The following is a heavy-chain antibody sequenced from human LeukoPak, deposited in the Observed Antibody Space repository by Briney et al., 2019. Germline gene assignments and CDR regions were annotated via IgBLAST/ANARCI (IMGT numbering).Heavy chain of an antibody. Sequence: ASVKVSCKASGYTFTGYYMYWVRQAPGQGLEWMGWINPNSGGTSYAQKFQGRVTMTRDTSISTAYMELSRLRSGDTAVYYCARGPTTYCSSTSCYVWFDPWGREPWSPSPQ. CDR2: INPNSGGT. J-gene: IGHJ5*02. V-gene: IGHV1-2*02. D-gene: IGHD2-2*01. CDR3: ARGPTTYCSSTSCYVWFDP. CDR1: GYTFTGYY.